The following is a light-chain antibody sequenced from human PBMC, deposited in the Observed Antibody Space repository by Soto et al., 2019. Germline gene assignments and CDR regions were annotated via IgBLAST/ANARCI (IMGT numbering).Light chain of an antibody. Sequence: QSALTQPASVSGSPGQSITLSCTGTSSDVGDFKYVSWYQQHPDKAPKLMIYVNSNRPSGVSNRFSGSKSGNTASLTISGLPAEDEADYYCSSYTSSDTPYVFGTGTKLTVL. V-gene: IGLV2-14*01. J-gene: IGLJ1*01. CDR3: SSYTSSDTPYV. CDR2: VNS. CDR1: SSDVGDFKY.